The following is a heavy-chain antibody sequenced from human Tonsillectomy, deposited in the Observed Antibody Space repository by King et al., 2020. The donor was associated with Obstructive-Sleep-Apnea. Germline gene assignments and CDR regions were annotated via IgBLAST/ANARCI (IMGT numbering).Heavy chain of an antibody. V-gene: IGHV3-30*18. CDR1: GFTFSSYG. J-gene: IGHJ4*02. CDR3: AKDHYPMVRGVISY. D-gene: IGHD3-10*01. Sequence: QLVQSGGGVVQPGRSLRLSCGASGFTFSSYGMHWVRQAPGKGLEWVAVISYDGSYIYYADSVQGRFTISRDNSKNTLSLQMNSLRAEDTAVYYCAKDHYPMVRGVISYWGQGALVTVSS. CDR2: ISYDGSYI.